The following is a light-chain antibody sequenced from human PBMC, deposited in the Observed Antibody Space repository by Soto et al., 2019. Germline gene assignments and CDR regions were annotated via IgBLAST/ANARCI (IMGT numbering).Light chain of an antibody. CDR1: QSVLYSSNNKNY. J-gene: IGKJ1*01. CDR3: QQSDSMPWT. CDR2: WAS. Sequence: IVMTQSPDSLAVSLGDRCTINCKSSQSVLYSSNNKNYLAWYQQKPGQPPKLLIYWASTRESGVPDRFSGSGSGTDFTLTISSLQPEDSATYYCQQSDSMPWTFGQGTKVDI. V-gene: IGKV4-1*01.